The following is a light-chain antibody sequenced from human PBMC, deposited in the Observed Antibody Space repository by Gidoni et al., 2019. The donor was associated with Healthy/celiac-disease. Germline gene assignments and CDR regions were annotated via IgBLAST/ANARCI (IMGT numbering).Light chain of an antibody. Sequence: QAVLTQPASLSASPGASASLTCTLRSGINVGTYMIYWYQQKPGSPPQYLLMYKSDSDKQQGSGVPSRFSGSKDASANAGILLISGLQSDDEADYYCMIWHSSSWVFGGGTKLTVL. CDR2: YKSDSDK. V-gene: IGLV5-45*01. CDR1: SGINVGTYM. J-gene: IGLJ3*02. CDR3: MIWHSSSWV.